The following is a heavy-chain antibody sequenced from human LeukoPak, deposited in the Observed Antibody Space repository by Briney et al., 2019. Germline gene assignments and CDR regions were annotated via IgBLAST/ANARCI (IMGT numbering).Heavy chain of an antibody. Sequence: SETLSLTCTVSGGSISSGDYYWSWIRQPPGKGLGWIGYIYYSGSTYYNPSLKSRVTISVDTSKNQFSLKLSSVTAADTAVYYCARASQGWFDPWGQGTLVTVSS. CDR1: GGSISSGDYY. CDR3: ARASQGWFDP. CDR2: IYYSGST. J-gene: IGHJ5*02. V-gene: IGHV4-30-4*01.